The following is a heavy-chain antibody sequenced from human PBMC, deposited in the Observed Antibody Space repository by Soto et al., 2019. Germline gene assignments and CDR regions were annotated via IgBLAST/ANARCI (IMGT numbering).Heavy chain of an antibody. V-gene: IGHV3-23*01. CDR3: ATFTQHRDYDSSGYYVPVRN. Sequence: PGGSLRLSCAASGFAFSSYAMSWVRQAPGKGLEWVSAISGSGGSTYYADPVKGRFTISRDNSKNTLYLQMNSLRAEDTAVYYCATFTQHRDYDSSGYYVPVRNWGQGTLVTVSS. CDR1: GFAFSSYA. J-gene: IGHJ4*02. CDR2: ISGSGGST. D-gene: IGHD3-22*01.